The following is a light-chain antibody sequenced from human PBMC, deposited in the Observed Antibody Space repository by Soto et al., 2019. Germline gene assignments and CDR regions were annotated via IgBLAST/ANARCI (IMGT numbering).Light chain of an antibody. CDR2: WAS. V-gene: IGKV4-1*01. CDR3: QQYYNTFPT. Sequence: DIVMTQSPDSLAVSLGERATINCKSSQSILYTPNNNNYLAWFQQKPGQPPRLLIYWASTRESGVPDRFSGSGSWTDFTLTISSLQAEDVSVYYCQQYYNTFPTFGQGTKVEIK. J-gene: IGKJ1*01. CDR1: QSILYTPNNNNY.